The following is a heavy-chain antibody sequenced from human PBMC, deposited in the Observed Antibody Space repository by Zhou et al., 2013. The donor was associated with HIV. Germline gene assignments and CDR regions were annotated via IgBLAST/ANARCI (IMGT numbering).Heavy chain of an antibody. CDR2: IIPLFGTS. CDR1: GGTFTNYG. Sequence: QVQLVQSGAEAKKPGSSVKVSCEASGGTFTNYGINWVRQAPGQGLEWMGGIIPLFGTSNYAQKFQGRVTITADESTSTAYMELSSLRSEDTALYFCGRVIVGATGGFGGFDYWGPGNPGHRLL. J-gene: IGHJ4*02. V-gene: IGHV1-69*12. CDR3: GRVIVGATGGFGGFDY. D-gene: IGHD1-26*01.